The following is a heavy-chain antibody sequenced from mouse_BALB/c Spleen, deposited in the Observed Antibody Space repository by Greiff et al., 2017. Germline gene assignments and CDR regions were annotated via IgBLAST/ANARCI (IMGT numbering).Heavy chain of an antibody. CDR1: GFTFSSYG. D-gene: IGHD1-1*02. V-gene: IGHV5-6-3*01. CDR2: INSNGGST. J-gene: IGHJ2*01. CDR3: ARCYGGY. Sequence: DVKLVESGGGLVQPGGSLKLSCAASGFTFSSYGMSWVRQTPDKRLELVATINSNGGSTYYPDSVKGRFTISRDNAKNTLYLQMSSLKSEDTAMYYCARCYGGYWCQGTTLTVSS.